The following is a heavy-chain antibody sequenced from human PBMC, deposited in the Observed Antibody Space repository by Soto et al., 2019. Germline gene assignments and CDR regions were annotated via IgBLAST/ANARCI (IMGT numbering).Heavy chain of an antibody. V-gene: IGHV4-59*12. CDR3: ARGTLDPFGELLFVSWFDP. D-gene: IGHD3-10*01. CDR1: GVSFSNDY. CDR2: IFHSGIT. Sequence: PSETLSLTCSISGVSFSNDYWTWIRQSPGKGLEWIGYIFHSGITDYNPSVKSRVTISIDTSKNQFSLQLNSVTPEDTAVYYCARGTLDPFGELLFVSWFDPWGQGTLVTVSS. J-gene: IGHJ5*02.